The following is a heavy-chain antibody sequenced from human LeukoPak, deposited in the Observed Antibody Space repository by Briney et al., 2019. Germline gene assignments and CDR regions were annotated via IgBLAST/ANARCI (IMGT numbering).Heavy chain of an antibody. J-gene: IGHJ6*03. V-gene: IGHV3-30*02. Sequence: GGSLRLSCAASRFTFSSYGMHWVRQAPGKGLEWVAFVRYDGSNKYYADSVKGRFTISRDNSKNTLYLQMNSLRAEDTAVYYCAKDLRTGCYYYMDVWGKGTTVTISS. D-gene: IGHD1-1*01. CDR1: RFTFSSYG. CDR3: AKDLRTGCYYYMDV. CDR2: VRYDGSNK.